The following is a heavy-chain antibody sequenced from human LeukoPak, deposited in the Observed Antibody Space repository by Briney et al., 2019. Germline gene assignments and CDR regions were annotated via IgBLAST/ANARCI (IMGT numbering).Heavy chain of an antibody. Sequence: PSETLSLTCTVSGGSISSYYWSWIRQPPGKGLEWIGYIYYSGSTNYNPSLKSRVTISVDTSKNQFSLKLSSVTAADTAVYYCASLLRTYSGSYYFDYWGQGTLVTVSS. CDR1: GGSISSYY. V-gene: IGHV4-59*01. CDR2: IYYSGST. J-gene: IGHJ4*02. CDR3: ASLLRTYSGSYYFDY. D-gene: IGHD1-26*01.